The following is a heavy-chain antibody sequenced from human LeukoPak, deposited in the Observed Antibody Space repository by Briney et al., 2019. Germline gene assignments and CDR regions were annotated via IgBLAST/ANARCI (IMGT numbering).Heavy chain of an antibody. CDR1: GDSISTRDYY. Sequence: SETLSLTCTVSGDSISTRDYYWGWIRQPPGKELEWIGSIYYSGRTYYKSSLKSRVTMSVDTSMNQFSLRLSSVTAADTAVYYCARHRKITMIVVVLNWYFDLWGRGTLVTVSS. V-gene: IGHV4-39*01. J-gene: IGHJ2*01. D-gene: IGHD3-22*01. CDR2: IYYSGRT. CDR3: ARHRKITMIVVVLNWYFDL.